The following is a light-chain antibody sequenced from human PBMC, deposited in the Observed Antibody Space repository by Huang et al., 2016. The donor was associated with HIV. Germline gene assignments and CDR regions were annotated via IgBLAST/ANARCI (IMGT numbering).Light chain of an antibody. CDR2: AAS. V-gene: IGKV1-12*01. CDR1: QSISSW. J-gene: IGKJ4*01. Sequence: DIQMTQSPSSVSASVGDRVTITCRASQSISSWLAWYQQKPGKAPKLLIYAASSLQSGVPSRVSGSGSGTDFTLTISSLQPEDFATYYCQQAISVPLTFGGGTKVEIK. CDR3: QQAISVPLT.